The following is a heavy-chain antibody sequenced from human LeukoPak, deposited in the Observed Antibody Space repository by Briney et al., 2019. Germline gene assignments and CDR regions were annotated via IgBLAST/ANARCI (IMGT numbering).Heavy chain of an antibody. D-gene: IGHD6-19*01. CDR3: ARRRPSVSGTFDY. CDR2: SHWNGRST. V-gene: IGHV3-20*04. CDR1: GFTFSSYW. J-gene: IGHJ4*02. Sequence: PGGSLRLSCAASGFTFSSYWMSWVRQAPGKGLEWVSGSHWNGRSTNYADSVKGRFTISRDNAKNSLYLQMNSLRAEDTALYYCARRRPSVSGTFDYWGQGTLVTVSS.